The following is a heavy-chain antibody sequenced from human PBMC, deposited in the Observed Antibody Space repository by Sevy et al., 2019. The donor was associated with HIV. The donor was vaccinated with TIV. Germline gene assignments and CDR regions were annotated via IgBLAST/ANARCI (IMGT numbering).Heavy chain of an antibody. D-gene: IGHD2-21*01. CDR1: GFDFFNAW. CDR2: IRSKTDGETT. J-gene: IGHJ3*01. Sequence: GVSLRLSCRASGFDFFNAWMTWVRQTPGKGLEWVAQIRSKTDGETTDYAAPVKGRVSISRDDSKNILFLQMNSLKIEDTGLYYCATDLWWWPMWGQGTMVTVSS. V-gene: IGHV3-15*01. CDR3: ATDLWWWPM.